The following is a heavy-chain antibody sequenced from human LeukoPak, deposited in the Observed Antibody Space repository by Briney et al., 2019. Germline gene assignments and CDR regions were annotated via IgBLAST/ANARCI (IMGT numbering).Heavy chain of an antibody. CDR1: GFTFSTYW. CDR2: VSADGSST. J-gene: IGHJ5*02. V-gene: IGHV3-74*01. D-gene: IGHD2-2*01. Sequence: GVSLRLSCAASGFTFSTYWMHWVRQAPGKGLVWVSRVSADGSSTTYADSVKGRFTISRDNAKNTLYLQMNSLRAEDTAIYYCARGPISSNPGTWGQGTLVTVSS. CDR3: ARGPISSNPGT.